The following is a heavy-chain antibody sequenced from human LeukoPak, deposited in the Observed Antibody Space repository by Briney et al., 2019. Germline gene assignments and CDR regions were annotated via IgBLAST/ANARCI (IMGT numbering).Heavy chain of an antibody. J-gene: IGHJ4*02. D-gene: IGHD3-10*01. CDR1: GYTFTSYW. V-gene: IGHV5-51*01. Sequence: GGSLKISCKGSGYTFTSYWIGWLGQMPGKGLEWMGIIYPVDSYTRYSPSFQGQVTISADKSISTAYLQWSSLKASDTAMYYCARCDYGSGSYPTLDYWGQGTLVTVSS. CDR3: ARCDYGSGSYPTLDY. CDR2: IYPVDSYT.